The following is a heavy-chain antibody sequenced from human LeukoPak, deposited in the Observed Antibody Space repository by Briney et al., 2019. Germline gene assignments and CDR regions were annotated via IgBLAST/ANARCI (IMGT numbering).Heavy chain of an antibody. CDR3: ARGALVVAATYPDY. J-gene: IGHJ4*02. Sequence: PGGSLRLSCAASGFTFSDYYMSWIRQAPGKGLEWVSYISSSSSYTSYADSVKGRSTISRDNAKNSLYLQMNSLRAEDTAVYYCARGALVVAATYPDYWGQGTLVTVSS. CDR2: ISSSSSYT. V-gene: IGHV3-11*06. CDR1: GFTFSDYY. D-gene: IGHD2-15*01.